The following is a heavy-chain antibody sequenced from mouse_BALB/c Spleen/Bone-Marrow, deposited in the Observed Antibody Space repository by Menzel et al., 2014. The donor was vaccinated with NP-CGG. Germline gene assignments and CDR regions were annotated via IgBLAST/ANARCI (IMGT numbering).Heavy chain of an antibody. V-gene: IGHV2-9*02. J-gene: IGHJ2*01. CDR1: GFSLTTYG. D-gene: IGHD2-4*01. Sequence: VKVEESGPGLVAPSQSLSITCTVSGFSLTTYGVHWVRPPPGKGLEWLGVIWAGGSTNYNSALMSRLSISKDNSKSQVFLKMNSLQTDDTAMYYCARAHYDYVLFDYWGQGTTLTVSS. CDR3: ARAHYDYVLFDY. CDR2: IWAGGST.